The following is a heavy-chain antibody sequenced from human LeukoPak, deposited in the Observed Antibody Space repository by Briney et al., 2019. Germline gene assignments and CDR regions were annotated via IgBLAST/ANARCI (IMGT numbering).Heavy chain of an antibody. V-gene: IGHV3-30*02. Sequence: PGGSLRLSCAASGFTFSSYAMSWVRQAPGKGLEWVAFIRKDGSNKYYADSVKGRFTISRDNSKNTVYLQMNSLRAEDTAVYYCAKDNGAYDYYFDHWGQGTLVTVSS. D-gene: IGHD4/OR15-4a*01. J-gene: IGHJ4*02. CDR1: GFTFSSYA. CDR3: AKDNGAYDYYFDH. CDR2: IRKDGSNK.